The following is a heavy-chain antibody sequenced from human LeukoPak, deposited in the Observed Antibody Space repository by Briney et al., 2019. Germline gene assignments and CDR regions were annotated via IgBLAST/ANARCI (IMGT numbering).Heavy chain of an antibody. Sequence: PGGSLRLSCAASGFTFSSYSMNWVRQAPGKGLEWVSYISSSSSTIYYADSVKGRFTISRDNSKNTLYLQMNSLRAEDTAVYYCVRDFHDGGNSFLDYWGQRTLVTVSS. V-gene: IGHV3-48*01. CDR3: VRDFHDGGNSFLDY. CDR1: GFTFSSYS. J-gene: IGHJ4*02. CDR2: ISSSSSTI. D-gene: IGHD2-21*02.